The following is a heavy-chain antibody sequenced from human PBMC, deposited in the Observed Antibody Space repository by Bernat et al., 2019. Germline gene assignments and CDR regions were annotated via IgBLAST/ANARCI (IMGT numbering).Heavy chain of an antibody. CDR2: IIPILGIA. Sequence: QVQLVQSGAEVKKPGASVKVSCKASGYTFTSYGISWVRQAPGQGLEWVGRIIPILGIANYAQKFQGRVTITADKSTSTAYMELSSLRSEDTAVYYCARVYYDSSGYLAAMDVWGQGTTVTVSS. V-gene: IGHV1-69*04. CDR3: ARVYYDSSGYLAAMDV. CDR1: GYTFTSYG. J-gene: IGHJ6*02. D-gene: IGHD3-22*01.